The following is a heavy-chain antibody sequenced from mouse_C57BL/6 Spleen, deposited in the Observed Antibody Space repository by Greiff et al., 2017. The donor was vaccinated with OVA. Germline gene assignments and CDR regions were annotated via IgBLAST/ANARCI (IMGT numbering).Heavy chain of an antibody. J-gene: IGHJ3*01. CDR2: ISDGGSYT. CDR1: VFTFSSYA. V-gene: IGHV5-4*01. Sequence: EVHLVESGGGLVKPGGSLKLSCAASVFTFSSYAMSWVRQTPEKRLEWVATISDGGSYTYYPDNVKGRFTISRDNAKNNLYLQMSHLKSEDTAMYYCAKFAYWGQGTLVTVSA. CDR3: AKFAY.